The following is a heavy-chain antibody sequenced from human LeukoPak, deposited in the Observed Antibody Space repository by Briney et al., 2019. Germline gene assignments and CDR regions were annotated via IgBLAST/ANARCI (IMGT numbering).Heavy chain of an antibody. D-gene: IGHD4-23*01. J-gene: IGHJ2*01. CDR2: INAGGST. Sequence: SETLSLTCAVYGGSFSGYFWSWIRQSPGKGLEWIGEINAGGSTNYNPSLKSRVTISVDTSKNQFSLKLSSVTAADTAVYYCARVLGPLTTVVRNYWYFDLWGRGTLVTVSS. CDR3: ARVLGPLTTVVRNYWYFDL. CDR1: GGSFSGYF. V-gene: IGHV4-34*01.